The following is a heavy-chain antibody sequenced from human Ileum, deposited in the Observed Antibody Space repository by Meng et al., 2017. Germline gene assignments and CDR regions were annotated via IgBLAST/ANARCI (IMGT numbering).Heavy chain of an antibody. Sequence: SETLSLTCTVSGGSFSSGSYYWSWIRQPAGKGLEWIGRIYPSGITNYNPSLRSRVTISVDTSKNQFSLKLSSVTAADTAVYYCARDNIGWSFDYWGQGTRVT. CDR3: ARDNIGWSFDY. D-gene: IGHD6-19*01. CDR2: IYPSGIT. J-gene: IGHJ4*02. V-gene: IGHV4-61*02. CDR1: GGSFSSGSYY.